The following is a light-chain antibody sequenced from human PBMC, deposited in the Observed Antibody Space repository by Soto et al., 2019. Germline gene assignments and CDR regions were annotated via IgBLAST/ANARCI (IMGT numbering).Light chain of an antibody. CDR1: QGVIGGY. CDR2: GAS. CDR3: QHYGSSPRT. J-gene: IGKJ1*01. V-gene: IGKV3-20*01. Sequence: EIVLTQSLGTLSLSPGERATRACRASQGVIGGYLAWYQQKPGQAPRLLIYGASSRATGIPNRFSGSESGTDFTLTISRLEPEDFAVYYCQHYGSSPRTFGQGTKVEIK.